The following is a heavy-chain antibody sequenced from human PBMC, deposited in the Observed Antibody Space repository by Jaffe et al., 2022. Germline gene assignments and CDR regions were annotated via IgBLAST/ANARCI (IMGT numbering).Heavy chain of an antibody. CDR1: GGSFSGYY. CDR2: INHSGST. D-gene: IGHD5-12*01. V-gene: IGHV4-34*01. Sequence: QVQLQQWGAGLLKPSETLSLTCAVYGGSFSGYYWSWIRQPPGKGLEWIGEINHSGSTNYNPSLKSRVTISVDTSKNQFSLKLSSVTAADTAVYYCARGRGEWLHYARYYYYYMDVWGKGTTVTVSS. J-gene: IGHJ6*03. CDR3: ARGRGEWLHYARYYYYYMDV.